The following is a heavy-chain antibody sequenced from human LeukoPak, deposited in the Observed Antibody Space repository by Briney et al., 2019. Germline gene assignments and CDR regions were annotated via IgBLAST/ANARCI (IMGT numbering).Heavy chain of an antibody. J-gene: IGHJ2*01. Sequence: GGSLRLSCAASGLTVNSNYMSWVRQAPGRGLEWVSVIYSGGNTYFADSVKGRFSISRDNSKNTLYLQMNSLRAEDTAVYYCARVYDGSYWYFDLWGRGTLVTVSS. CDR1: GLTVNSNY. D-gene: IGHD1-26*01. CDR3: ARVYDGSYWYFDL. V-gene: IGHV3-53*01. CDR2: IYSGGNT.